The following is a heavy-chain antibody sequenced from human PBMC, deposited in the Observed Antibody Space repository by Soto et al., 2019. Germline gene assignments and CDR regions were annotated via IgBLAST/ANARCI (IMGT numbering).Heavy chain of an antibody. V-gene: IGHV3-30*04. CDR3: AIERAIAATGTFDY. J-gene: IGHJ4*02. Sequence: QVHLVESGGGVVQPGGSLRLSCAASGFTFSNFAMHWVRQAPGKGLEWVAVTSYDGKNKDYADSVKGRFTISRDNSKNTLFLQMNSLRPEDTAVYYCAIERAIAATGTFDYWGQGTLVTVSS. CDR1: GFTFSNFA. D-gene: IGHD6-13*01. CDR2: TSYDGKNK.